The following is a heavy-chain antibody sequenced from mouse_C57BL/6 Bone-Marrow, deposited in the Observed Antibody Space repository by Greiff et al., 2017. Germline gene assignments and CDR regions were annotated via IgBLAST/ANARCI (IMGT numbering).Heavy chain of an antibody. J-gene: IGHJ4*01. V-gene: IGHV1-82*01. CDR1: GYAFSSSW. Sequence: VQLQQSGPELVKPGASVKLSCKASGYAFSSSWLNWVKQRPGKGLEWIGRIYPGDGDTNYNGKFKGKATLTADKSSSTAYMQLSSLTSEDSAVYFCASYSMDYWGQGTSVTVSS. CDR3: ASYSMDY. CDR2: IYPGDGDT.